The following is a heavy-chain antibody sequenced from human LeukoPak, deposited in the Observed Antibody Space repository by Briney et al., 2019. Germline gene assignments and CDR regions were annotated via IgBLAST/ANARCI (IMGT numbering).Heavy chain of an antibody. CDR2: INPNSGGT. CDR1: GYTFTGYY. D-gene: IGHD3-10*01. V-gene: IGHV1-2*04. J-gene: IGHJ5*02. CDR3: ARGAVLLWFGELSHWFDP. Sequence: GASVKVSCKAFGYTFTGYYMHWVRQAPGQGLEWMGWINPNSGGTNYAQKFQGWVTMTRDTSISTAYMELSRLRSDDTAVYYCARGAVLLWFGELSHWFDPWGQGTLVTVSS.